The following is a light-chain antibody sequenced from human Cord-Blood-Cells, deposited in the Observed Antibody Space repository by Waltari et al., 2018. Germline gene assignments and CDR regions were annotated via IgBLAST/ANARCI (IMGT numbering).Light chain of an antibody. Sequence: QSALTQPASVSGSPGQSITISCTGTSSDVGGFTFVSWYQQHPGKAPKLMIYEGSKRPSGVSNRFSGSKSGNTASLTISGLQAGDEADYYCCSYAGSSTSYVFGTGTKVTVL. CDR3: CSYAGSSTSYV. J-gene: IGLJ1*01. CDR2: EGS. V-gene: IGLV2-23*01. CDR1: SSDVGGFTF.